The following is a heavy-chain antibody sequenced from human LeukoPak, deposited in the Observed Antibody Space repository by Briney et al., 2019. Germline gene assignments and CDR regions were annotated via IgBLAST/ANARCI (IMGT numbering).Heavy chain of an antibody. CDR3: ARDDFDL. V-gene: IGHV3-9*01. Sequence: GGSLRLSCAASGFTFDDYAVHWVRQAPGKGLEWVSGISWNSGTIGYADSVKGRFTISRDNAKNSLYLQMNSLRAEDTAVYYCARDDFDLWGRGTLVTVSS. CDR1: GFTFDDYA. J-gene: IGHJ2*01. CDR2: ISWNSGTI.